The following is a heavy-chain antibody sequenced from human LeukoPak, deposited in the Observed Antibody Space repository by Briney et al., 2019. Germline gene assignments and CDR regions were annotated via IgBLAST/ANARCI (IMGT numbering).Heavy chain of an antibody. J-gene: IGHJ6*03. D-gene: IGHD3/OR15-3a*01. CDR3: ARDAGLYYYYKDV. CDR1: GFTFSSNW. Sequence: GGSLRLSCVASGFTFSSNWMSWVRQAPGKGLEWVANIKQDGSEKHYVDSVKGRFTISRDNAKNSLYLQMNSLRAEDTAVYYCARDAGLYYYYKDVWGKGTTVTVS. CDR2: IKQDGSEK. V-gene: IGHV3-7*01.